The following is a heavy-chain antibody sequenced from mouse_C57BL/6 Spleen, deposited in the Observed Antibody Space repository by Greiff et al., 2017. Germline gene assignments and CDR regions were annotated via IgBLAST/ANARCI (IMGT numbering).Heavy chain of an antibody. D-gene: IGHD1-2*01. CDR2: ITHSGET. Sequence: VKLQESGPGLVKPSQSLFLTCSITGFPITSGYYWIWIRQSPGKPLEWMGYITHSGETFYNPSLQSPISITRETSKNQFFLQLNSVTTEDTAMYYCAGKALRGWGQGTSVTVSS. V-gene: IGHV12-3*01. CDR1: GFPITSGYY. CDR3: AGKALRG. J-gene: IGHJ4*01.